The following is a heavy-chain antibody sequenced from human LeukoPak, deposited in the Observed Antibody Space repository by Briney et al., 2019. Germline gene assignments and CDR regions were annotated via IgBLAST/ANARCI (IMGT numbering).Heavy chain of an antibody. Sequence: SETLSLTCTVSGGSISSYYWSWIRQPPGKGLEWIGYIYYSGSTNYNPSLKSRVTISVDTSKNQFSLKLSSVTAADTAVYYCARDPGSSSSNWFDPWGQGTLVTVSS. CDR1: GGSISSYY. J-gene: IGHJ5*02. CDR2: IYYSGST. CDR3: ARDPGSSSSNWFDP. V-gene: IGHV4-59*12. D-gene: IGHD6-13*01.